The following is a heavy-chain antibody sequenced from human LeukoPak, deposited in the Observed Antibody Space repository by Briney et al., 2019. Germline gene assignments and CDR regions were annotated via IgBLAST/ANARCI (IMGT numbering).Heavy chain of an antibody. CDR1: GYSISRGYY. CDR3: TRDTGTTGEVKFDP. J-gene: IGHJ5*02. V-gene: IGHV4-38-2*02. D-gene: IGHD4-17*01. CDR2: IYHSGST. Sequence: PSETLSLTCTVSGYSISRGYYWGWIRQPPGKGLEWSGSIYHSGSTYYNPSLKSRVTISVDTSKNQFSLKLSSVTAADAAVYYCTRDTGTTGEVKFDPWGHGTLVTLSS.